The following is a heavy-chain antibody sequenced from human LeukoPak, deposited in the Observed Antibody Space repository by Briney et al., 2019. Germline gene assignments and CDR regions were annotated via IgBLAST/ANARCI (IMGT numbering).Heavy chain of an antibody. J-gene: IGHJ3*02. CDR1: GYTFTSYG. CDR3: ARDRPREMYYYDPGDAFDI. D-gene: IGHD3-22*01. CDR2: ISAYNGNT. V-gene: IGHV1-18*01. Sequence: ASVKVSCKASGYTFTSYGSSWVRQAPGQGLEWMGWISAYNGNTNYAQKLQGRVTMTTDTSTSTAYMELRSLRSDDTAVYYCARDRPREMYYYDPGDAFDIWGQGTMVTVSS.